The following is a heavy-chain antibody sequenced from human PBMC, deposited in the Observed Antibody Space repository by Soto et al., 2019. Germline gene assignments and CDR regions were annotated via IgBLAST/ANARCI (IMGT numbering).Heavy chain of an antibody. CDR1: GFTFDDYA. CDR2: ISWNSGSI. Sequence: GGSLRLSCSASGFTFDDYAMHWVRQAPGKGLEWVSGISWNSGSIAYADSVKGRFTISRDNAKNSLYLQMNSLRAEDTALYYCAKGVALGYCTSTSCHNYYMDVWGKRTTVTVSS. J-gene: IGHJ6*03. CDR3: AKGVALGYCTSTSCHNYYMDV. V-gene: IGHV3-9*01. D-gene: IGHD2-2*02.